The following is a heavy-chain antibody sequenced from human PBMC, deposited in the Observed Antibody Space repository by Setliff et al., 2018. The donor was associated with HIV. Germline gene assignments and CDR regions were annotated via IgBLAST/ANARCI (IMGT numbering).Heavy chain of an antibody. CDR1: GYTFTSYY. CDR2: INPSSGST. D-gene: IGHD6-13*01. V-gene: IGHV1-46*01. CDR3: AAEGNIFDI. J-gene: IGHJ3*02. Sequence: GASVKVSCKASGYTFTSYYMHWVRQAPGQGLEWMGIINPSSGSTTYAQKFQGRVTMTRDTSIDTTYMELSSLRSEDTAIYYCAAEGNIFDIWGQGTMVTVSS.